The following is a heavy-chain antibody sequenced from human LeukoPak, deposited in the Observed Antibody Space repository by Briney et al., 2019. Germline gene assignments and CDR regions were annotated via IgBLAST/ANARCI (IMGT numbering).Heavy chain of an antibody. D-gene: IGHD6-13*01. CDR3: ARYPLSYSSNWHYYFDY. CDR1: GYTFTSYG. V-gene: IGHV1-18*01. J-gene: IGHJ4*02. CDR2: ISASNGNT. Sequence: ASVKVSCKASGYTFTSYGVSWVRQAPGQGLEWMGWISASNGNTNYAQNLQDRVTMTTATSTSTAYMVLRSLRSDDTAVYYCARYPLSYSSNWHYYFDYWGQGTLLTVSS.